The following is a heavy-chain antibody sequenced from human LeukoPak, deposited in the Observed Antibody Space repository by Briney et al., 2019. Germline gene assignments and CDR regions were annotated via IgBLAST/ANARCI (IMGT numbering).Heavy chain of an antibody. J-gene: IGHJ5*02. CDR1: GYTFTSYG. V-gene: IGHV1-18*01. CDR3: ARGGRYSSSWPNWFDP. Sequence: GESLKISCKGSGYTFTSYGISWVRQAHGQGLEWMGWISAYNGNTNYAQKLQGRVTMTTDTSTSTAYMELRSLRSDDTAVYYCARGGRYSSSWPNWFDPWGQGTLVTVSS. CDR2: ISAYNGNT. D-gene: IGHD6-13*01.